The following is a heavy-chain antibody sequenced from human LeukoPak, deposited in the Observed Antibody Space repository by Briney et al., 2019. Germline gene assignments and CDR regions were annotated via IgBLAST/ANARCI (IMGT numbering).Heavy chain of an antibody. J-gene: IGHJ4*02. D-gene: IGHD6-19*01. CDR2: IYYSGST. CDR1: GGSISSSSYY. CDR3: ARDSYSGWYSSSPGVY. Sequence: PSQTLSLTCTVSGGSISSSSYYWGWIRQPPGKGLEWIGSIYYSGSTYYNPSLKSRVTISVDTSKNQFSLKLSSVTAADTAVYYCARDSYSGWYSSSPGVYWGQGTLVTVSS. V-gene: IGHV4-39*07.